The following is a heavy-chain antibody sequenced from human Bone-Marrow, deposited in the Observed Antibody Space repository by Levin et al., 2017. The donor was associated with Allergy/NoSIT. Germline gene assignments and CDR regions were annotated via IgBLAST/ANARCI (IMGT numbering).Heavy chain of an antibody. CDR3: VSSAILRVVINYHFDY. V-gene: IGHV3-23*01. D-gene: IGHD3-3*02. CDR2: ISGSGGST. CDR1: GFTFSNYA. J-gene: IGHJ4*02. Sequence: GGSLRLSCAASGFTFSNYAMNWVRQAPGKGLEWVSGISGSGGSTYYADSVKGRFTISRDNSKNTLFLQLNSLGAEDTAVYYCVSSAILRVVINYHFDYWGQGTLVTVSS.